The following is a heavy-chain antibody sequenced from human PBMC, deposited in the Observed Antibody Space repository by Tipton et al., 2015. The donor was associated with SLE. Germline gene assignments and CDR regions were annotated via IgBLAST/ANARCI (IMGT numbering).Heavy chain of an antibody. V-gene: IGHV1-46*01. CDR3: VREILLPTGAKKSSLRNYFDY. D-gene: IGHD1-1*01. J-gene: IGHJ4*02. CDR2: IDPHGGTT. CDR1: GYAFTSYY. Sequence: QLVQSGAEVKKPGASVKVSCETSGYAFTSYYLHWVRQAPGQGLEWMGMIDPHGGTTNYAQKFQGSVTVTRDTSTSTVYMELSSLASEDTAVYYCVREILLPTGAKKSSLRNYFDYWGQGTLVTVSS.